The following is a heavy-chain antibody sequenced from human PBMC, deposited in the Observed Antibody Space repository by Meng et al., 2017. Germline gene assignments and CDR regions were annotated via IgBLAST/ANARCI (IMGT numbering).Heavy chain of an antibody. V-gene: IGHV3-15*04. D-gene: IGHD6-13*01. CDR3: ATGAAAADH. J-gene: IGHJ4*02. Sequence: EGEVGGSGGGLVKPGGSLRLSCVASGLRFTDAWMSWVRQAPGKGLEWVGRIERKSDGGTIYYAAPVKGRFTISRDDSKNTLYLQMDSLINEDTAVYFCATGAAAADHWGQGTLVTVSS. CDR2: IERKSDGGTI. CDR1: GLRFTDAW.